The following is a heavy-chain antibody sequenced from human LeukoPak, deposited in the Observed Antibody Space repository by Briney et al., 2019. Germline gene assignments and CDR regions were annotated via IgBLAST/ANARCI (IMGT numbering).Heavy chain of an antibody. CDR3: ARGRPVTGSFYFDY. Sequence: SETLSLTCTVSGGSISSSSYYWSWLRPPPGKGLEWIGYIHASGSTNQSPSLKSRVTISVDTSKNQFSLKLTSVTAADTAVYYCARGRPVTGSFYFDYWGQGTLVTVSS. D-gene: IGHD1-1*01. CDR2: IHASGST. V-gene: IGHV4-61*01. J-gene: IGHJ4*02. CDR1: GGSISSSSYY.